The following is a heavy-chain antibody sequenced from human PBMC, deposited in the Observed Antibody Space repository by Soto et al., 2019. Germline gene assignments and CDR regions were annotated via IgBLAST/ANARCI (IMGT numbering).Heavy chain of an antibody. V-gene: IGHV3-23*01. CDR2: ISGSGATT. D-gene: IGHD2-15*01. J-gene: IGHJ2*01. CDR3: AKHVVVSKWYFDL. Sequence: EVQLLESGGGLEQPGGSLRLSCAASGFTFGSYSMSWVRQAPGTGLEWVSVISGSGATTSYADSVKGRFTISRDNSKNTLYLQMNSLRAEDTAVYYCAKHVVVSKWYFDLWGRGTRVTVSS. CDR1: GFTFGSYS.